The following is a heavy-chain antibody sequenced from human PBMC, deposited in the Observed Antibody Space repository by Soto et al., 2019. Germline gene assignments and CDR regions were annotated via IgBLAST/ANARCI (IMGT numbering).Heavy chain of an antibody. V-gene: IGHV4-39*01. CDR2: FFYGGRT. Sequence: QVQLQQSGPGPLKPSETLSLTCTVSGGSISSPSYNWGWVRQPPGKGPEWIGSFFYGGRTHYSPSLESRLSISVETARSQVSLILTSVTAADTAVYYCATVASTHFDSWGQGALVVVSS. CDR1: GGSISSPSYN. D-gene: IGHD1-1*01. CDR3: ATVASTHFDS. J-gene: IGHJ4*02.